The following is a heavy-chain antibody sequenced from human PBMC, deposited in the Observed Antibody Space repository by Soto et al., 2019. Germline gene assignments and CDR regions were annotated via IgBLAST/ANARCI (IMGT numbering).Heavy chain of an antibody. V-gene: IGHV1-69*01. CDR2: IIPIFGTA. CDR1: GGTFSSYA. CDR3: ATALICYDILTECYFDY. J-gene: IGHJ4*02. D-gene: IGHD3-9*01. Sequence: QVQLVQSGAEVKKPGSSVKVSCKASGGTFSSYAISWVRQAPGQGLEWMGGIIPIFGTANYAQKFQGRVTITADESTSTAYMELSSLRSEDTAMYYCATALICYDILTECYFDYWGQGTLVTVSS.